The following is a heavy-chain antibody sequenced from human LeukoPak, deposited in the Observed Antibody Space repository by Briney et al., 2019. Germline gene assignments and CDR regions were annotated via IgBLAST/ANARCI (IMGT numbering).Heavy chain of an antibody. V-gene: IGHV3-48*01. D-gene: IGHD6-13*01. J-gene: IGHJ4*02. CDR3: ARDPIRIAAAGSGFDY. Sequence: GGSLRLSCAASGFTFSSFSMNWVRQAPGKGLEWVSYISDNSITIYYADSVKGRFTISRDSAKNSLYLQMNSLRAEDTAVYYCARDPIRIAAAGSGFDYWGQGTLVTVSS. CDR1: GFTFSSFS. CDR2: ISDNSITI.